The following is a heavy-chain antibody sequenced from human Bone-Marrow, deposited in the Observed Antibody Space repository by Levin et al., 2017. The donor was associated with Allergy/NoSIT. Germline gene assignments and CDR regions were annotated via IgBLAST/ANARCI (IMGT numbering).Heavy chain of an antibody. CDR1: GLSFNFYA. D-gene: IGHD4-17*01. J-gene: IGHJ3*02. V-gene: IGHV3-23*01. CDR3: AKGDYGPFDM. CDR2: ISAGGGAT. Sequence: LSLTCAASGLSFNFYAMSWVRQAPGKGLEWVSTISAGGGATYYADSVKGRFTMSGDNSKSTLHLQTNSLRADDTAVYYCAKGDYGPFDMWGQGTRVTVSS.